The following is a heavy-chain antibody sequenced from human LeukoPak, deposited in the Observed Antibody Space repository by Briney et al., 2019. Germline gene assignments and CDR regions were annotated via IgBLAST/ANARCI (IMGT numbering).Heavy chain of an antibody. V-gene: IGHV3-30-3*01. J-gene: IGHJ4*02. CDR2: ISYDGSNK. Sequence: GGSLRLSCAASGFTFSSYAMHWVRQAPGKGLEWVAVISYDGSNKYYADSVKGRFTISRDNSKNTLYPQMNSLRAEDTAVYYCARGGNPVTTLDLFDYWGQGTLVTVSS. D-gene: IGHD4-17*01. CDR3: ARGGNPVTTLDLFDY. CDR1: GFTFSSYA.